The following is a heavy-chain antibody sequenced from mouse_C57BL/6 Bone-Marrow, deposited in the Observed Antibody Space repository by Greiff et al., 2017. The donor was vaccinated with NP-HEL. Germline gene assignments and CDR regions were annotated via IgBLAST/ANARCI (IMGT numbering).Heavy chain of an antibody. D-gene: IGHD2-2*01. V-gene: IGHV7-3*01. J-gene: IGHJ4*01. CDR3: ARSLGGLRRRYYAMDY. Sequence: DVHLVESGGGLVQPGGSLSLSCAASGFTFTDYYMSWVRQPPGKALEWLGFIRNKANGYTTEYSASVKGRFTISRDNSQSILYLQMNALRAEDSATYYCARSLGGLRRRYYAMDYWGQGTSVTVSS. CDR2: IRNKANGYTT. CDR1: GFTFTDYY.